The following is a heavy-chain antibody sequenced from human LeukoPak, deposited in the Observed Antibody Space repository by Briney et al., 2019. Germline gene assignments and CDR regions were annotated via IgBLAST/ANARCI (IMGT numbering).Heavy chain of an antibody. Sequence: PGGSLRLSCAASGFTFSSYGMHWVRQAPGKGLEWVAFIRYDGSNKYYADSVKGRFTISRDNSKNTLYLQMNSLRAEDTAVYYCAKLVRGEYSSSWDRGDDYWGQGTLVTVSS. D-gene: IGHD6-13*01. CDR1: GFTFSSYG. J-gene: IGHJ4*02. CDR2: IRYDGSNK. CDR3: AKLVRGEYSSSWDRGDDY. V-gene: IGHV3-30*02.